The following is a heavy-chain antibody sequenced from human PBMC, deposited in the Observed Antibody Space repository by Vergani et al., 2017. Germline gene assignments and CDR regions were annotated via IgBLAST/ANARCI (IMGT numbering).Heavy chain of an antibody. D-gene: IGHD3-22*01. V-gene: IGHV4-38-2*01. J-gene: IGHJ5*02. CDR3: ARRSSSYYFDI. CDR1: GGSIRSGNN. Sequence: QVQLQQWGPGLVKPWGTLSLTCAVYGGSIRSGNNWGWIRQPPGKGLEWISSVSHSGDTYFNPSLKGRVSISMDTSKNYFFLTLSSVTAADTAMYYCARRSSSYYFDIWGQGVLITVSS. CDR2: VSHSGDT.